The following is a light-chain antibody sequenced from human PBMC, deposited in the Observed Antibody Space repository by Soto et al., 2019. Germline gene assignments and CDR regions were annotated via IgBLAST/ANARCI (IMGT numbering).Light chain of an antibody. CDR1: QAISTW. V-gene: IGKV1D-12*01. CDR2: SAS. CDR3: QQANSFPRT. J-gene: IGKJ1*01. Sequence: DIQMTQSPSSVSASVGDRVTITCRASQAISTWLAWYQQNPGKAPKLLLYSASNLQSGVPSRFSGSGSGTDFTLTNSRLQPEDFATYYCQQANSFPRTFGQGTKVEIK.